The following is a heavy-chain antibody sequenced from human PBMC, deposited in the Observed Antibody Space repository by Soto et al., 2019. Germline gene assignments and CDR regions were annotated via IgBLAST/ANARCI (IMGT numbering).Heavy chain of an antibody. Sequence: QVQLRESGPGLVRPSETLSLSCSVSGASLNDFSWSWIRQPPGRGLEWIGYVSYSGRTTYSPSLKSRVTISLDTSKNAFSLNLTSMTAADTAIYYCARHFLGQPRQRLFVDYWGQGTLATVSS. V-gene: IGHV4-59*08. D-gene: IGHD3-3*01. CDR1: GASLNDFS. J-gene: IGHJ4*02. CDR2: VSYSGRT. CDR3: ARHFLGQPRQRLFVDY.